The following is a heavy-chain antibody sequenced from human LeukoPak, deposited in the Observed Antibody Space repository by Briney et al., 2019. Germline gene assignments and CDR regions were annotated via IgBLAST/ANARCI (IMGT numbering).Heavy chain of an antibody. CDR1: GGSFSGYY. J-gene: IGHJ4*02. CDR3: ARARCGDCYSFSR. CDR2: INHSGST. D-gene: IGHD2-21*02. Sequence: SETLSLTCAVYGGSFSGYYWSWLRQPPGKGLEWIGEINHSGSTNYNPSLKRRVTISVDTSKNQFSLKLNSVTAADTAVYYCARARCGDCYSFSRWGQGTLVTVSS. V-gene: IGHV4-34*01.